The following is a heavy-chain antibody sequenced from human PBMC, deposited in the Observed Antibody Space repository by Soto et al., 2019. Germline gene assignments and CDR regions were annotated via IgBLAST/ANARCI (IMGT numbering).Heavy chain of an antibody. CDR3: VRASMPKAHFDS. J-gene: IGHJ4*02. V-gene: IGHV4-4*07. CDR2: MHTSGST. D-gene: IGHD2-2*01. CDR1: GGSIGGYY. Sequence: ASETLSLTCTVSGGSIGGYYWSWIRQSAGMGLEWIGRMHTSGSTNYNPSLKSRVTFSVDMSKNQISLKLTSVTAADTALYYCVRASMPKAHFDSWGQGTLVTVSS.